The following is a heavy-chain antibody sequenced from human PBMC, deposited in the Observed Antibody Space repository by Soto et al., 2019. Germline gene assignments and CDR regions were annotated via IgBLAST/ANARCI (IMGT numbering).Heavy chain of an antibody. CDR3: AKPYYGGWSTDEVYT. Sequence: LRLSCAASGFSFSSYAMYWVRQAPGKGLQWMAVISYDESNTYYADSVKGRFTISRDNSKNTVYLQMNSLRAEDTAVYYCAKPYYGGWSTDEVYTLGQETLVTVSS. D-gene: IGHD3-10*01. J-gene: IGHJ5*02. CDR2: ISYDESNT. CDR1: GFSFSSYA. V-gene: IGHV3-30*18.